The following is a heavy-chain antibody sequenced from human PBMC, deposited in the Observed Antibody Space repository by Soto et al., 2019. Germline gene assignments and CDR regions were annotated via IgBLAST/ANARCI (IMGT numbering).Heavy chain of an antibody. J-gene: IGHJ6*02. D-gene: IGHD3-10*01. Sequence: SETLSLTCAVYGGSFSGYYWSWIRQPPGKGLEWIGEINHSGSTNYNPSLKSRVTISVDTSKNQFSLKLSSVTAADTAVYYCARARVLLWFGELFWDYYYGMDVWGQGNTVTVSS. CDR3: ARARVLLWFGELFWDYYYGMDV. CDR2: INHSGST. V-gene: IGHV4-34*01. CDR1: GGSFSGYY.